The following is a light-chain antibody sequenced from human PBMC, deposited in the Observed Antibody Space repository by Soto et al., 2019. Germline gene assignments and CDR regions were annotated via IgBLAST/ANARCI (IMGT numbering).Light chain of an antibody. CDR1: QVINNY. J-gene: IGKJ3*01. Sequence: DIQMIQSPSSLSASVGDRVTISCRASQVINNYLAWYQQKPGKGPKLLIYGASTLQSGVPSRFSGSGSGTDFTLTIRSLQPEDVATYYCQKYNSAPPVTFGPGTKVDV. V-gene: IGKV1-27*01. CDR2: GAS. CDR3: QKYNSAPPVT.